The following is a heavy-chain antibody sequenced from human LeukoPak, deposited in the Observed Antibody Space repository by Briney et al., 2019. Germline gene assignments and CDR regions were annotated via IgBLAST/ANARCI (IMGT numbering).Heavy chain of an antibody. Sequence: PGGSLRLSCAASGFTFSSYWMSWVRQAPGKGLEWVANIKQDGSEKYYVDSVKGRFTISRDNAKNSLYLQMNSLRAEDTAVYYCARGASSSWIYYFDYWGQGTLVTVSS. J-gene: IGHJ4*02. V-gene: IGHV3-7*01. CDR3: ARGASSSWIYYFDY. CDR2: IKQDGSEK. CDR1: GFTFSSYW. D-gene: IGHD6-13*01.